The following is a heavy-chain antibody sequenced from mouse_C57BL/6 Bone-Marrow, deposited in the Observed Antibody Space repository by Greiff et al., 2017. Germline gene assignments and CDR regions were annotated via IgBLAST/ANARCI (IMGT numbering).Heavy chain of an antibody. CDR3: ARVGYYGSPMDY. V-gene: IGHV1-55*01. D-gene: IGHD1-1*01. J-gene: IGHJ2*02. Sequence: QVQLQQPGAELVKPGASVKMSCKASGYTFTSYWITWVRQRPGQGLEWIGDIYPGSGSTNYNEKFKSKATLTVDTSSSTAYMQLSSLTSEDSAVYYWARVGYYGSPMDYWGQGTSLTVSS. CDR2: IYPGSGST. CDR1: GYTFTSYW.